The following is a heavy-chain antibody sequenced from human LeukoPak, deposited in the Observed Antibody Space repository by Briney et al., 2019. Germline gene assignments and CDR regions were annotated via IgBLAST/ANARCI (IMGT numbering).Heavy chain of an antibody. V-gene: IGHV1-18*01. CDR1: GYTFTSYG. CDR2: ISAYNGNT. Sequence: ASVKVSCKASGYTFTSYGISWVRQAPGQGLEWMGWISAYNGNTNYAQKLQGRVTMTTDTSTSTAYMELRSLRSEDTAVYYCARAPTYYYGSGSYYNGYYFDYWGQGTLVTVSS. J-gene: IGHJ4*02. D-gene: IGHD3-10*01. CDR3: ARAPTYYYGSGSYYNGYYFDY.